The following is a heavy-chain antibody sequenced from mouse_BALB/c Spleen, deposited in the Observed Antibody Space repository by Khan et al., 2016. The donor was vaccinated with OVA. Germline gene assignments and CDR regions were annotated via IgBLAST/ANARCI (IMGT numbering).Heavy chain of an antibody. D-gene: IGHD2-1*01. V-gene: IGHV1S81*02. CDR2: INPSDGAT. CDR3: TRSGYGTFAY. Sequence: QMQLEESGAELVKPGASVKLSCKASGYTFTSYYIYWVKQRPGQGLEWIGEINPSDGATNFNEKFKSKATLTVDKSSNTAYMQLSSLTSEDSAVYYCTRSGYGTFAYWGQGTLVTVSA. CDR1: GYTFTSYY. J-gene: IGHJ3*01.